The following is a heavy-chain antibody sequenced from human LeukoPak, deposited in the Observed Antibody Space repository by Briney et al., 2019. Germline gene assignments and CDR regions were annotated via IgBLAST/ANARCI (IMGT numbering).Heavy chain of an antibody. V-gene: IGHV3-7*01. CDR2: IKQDGSEK. Sequence: GGSLRLSCAASGFTFSSYWMSWVRQAPGKGLEWVANIKQDGSEKYYVDSVKGRFTISRDNAKNSLYLQMNSLRAEDTAVYYCARGKIKRFLEWQRYFDYWGQGTLVTVSS. J-gene: IGHJ4*02. CDR1: GFTFSSYW. CDR3: ARGKIKRFLEWQRYFDY. D-gene: IGHD3-3*01.